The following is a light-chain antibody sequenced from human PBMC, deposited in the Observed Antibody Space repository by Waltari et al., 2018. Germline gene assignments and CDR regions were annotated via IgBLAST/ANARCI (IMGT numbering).Light chain of an antibody. CDR2: EFT. Sequence: QSDLTQPAPVSGSPGQSITISCTGANSDFGRYNLFSWYQQHPGKAPKVMIYEFTKRPSGFSDRFSGSRSGNTASLTISGLQPEDEADYYCCSYAGSGTLDVVFGGGTKLTVL. J-gene: IGLJ2*01. CDR3: CSYAGSGTLDVV. CDR1: NSDFGRYNL. V-gene: IGLV2-23*02.